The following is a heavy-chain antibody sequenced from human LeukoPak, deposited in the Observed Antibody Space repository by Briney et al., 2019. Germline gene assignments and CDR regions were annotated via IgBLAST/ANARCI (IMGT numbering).Heavy chain of an antibody. J-gene: IGHJ3*02. CDR2: MNPNSGNT. CDR3: AREKVGAKPDAFDI. V-gene: IGHV1-8*01. Sequence: ASVKVSCKASGYTFTSYDINWARQATGQGLEWMGWMNPNSGNTGYAQKFQGRVTMTRNTSISTAYMELSSLRSEDTAVYYRAREKVGAKPDAFDIWGQGTMVTVSS. CDR1: GYTFTSYD. D-gene: IGHD1-26*01.